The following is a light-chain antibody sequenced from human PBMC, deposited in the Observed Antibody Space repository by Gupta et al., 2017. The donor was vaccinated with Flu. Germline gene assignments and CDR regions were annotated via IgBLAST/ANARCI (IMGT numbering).Light chain of an antibody. CDR3: SSYTTSNTLV. Sequence: QSALTQPASGSGSPGQSITIPSTGTTSDIGAYNFFSWYQHRPGKVPELFIYDVSDGPSWLSIRFSGSKSGNTSSLTISGLQAEDEAHYYCSSYTTSNTLVFGGGTKLTVL. V-gene: IGLV2-14*01. CDR2: DVS. J-gene: IGLJ3*02. CDR1: TSDIGAYNF.